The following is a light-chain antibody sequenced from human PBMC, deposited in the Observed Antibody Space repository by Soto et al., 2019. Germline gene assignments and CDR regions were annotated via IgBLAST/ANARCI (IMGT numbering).Light chain of an antibody. CDR2: HAS. CDR3: QSYGSSSMYT. J-gene: IGKJ2*01. CDR1: QTISFNS. Sequence: EIVLTQSPGTLSLSPGERATLSCRACQTISFNSLAWYQQKPGQAPRLLIYHASTRATGIPDRFSGSGSGTDFTLTISRLEPEDFAVYYCQSYGSSSMYTFGQGTNLEIK. V-gene: IGKV3-20*01.